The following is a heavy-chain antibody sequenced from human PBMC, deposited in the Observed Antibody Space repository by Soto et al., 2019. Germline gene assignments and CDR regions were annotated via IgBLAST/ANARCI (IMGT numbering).Heavy chain of an antibody. J-gene: IGHJ6*02. V-gene: IGHV1-18*04. CDR2: ISAYNGNT. CDR3: ARDSVGPAAADPDGAYYYYGMDV. CDR1: GYTFTSYG. Sequence: QVQLVQSGAEVKKPGASVKVSCKASGYTFTSYGISWVRQAPGQGLEWMGWISAYNGNTNYAQKLQGRVTMTTDTSTSTAYMELRSLSSDDTAVYYCARDSVGPAAADPDGAYYYYGMDVWGQGTTVTVSS. D-gene: IGHD6-13*01.